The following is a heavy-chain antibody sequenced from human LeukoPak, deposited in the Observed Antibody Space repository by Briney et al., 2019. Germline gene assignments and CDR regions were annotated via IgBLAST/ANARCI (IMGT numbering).Heavy chain of an antibody. CDR3: ARSTGSTMFIDY. V-gene: IGHV4-59*01. D-gene: IGHD3-10*02. CDR2: IYYSGNT. Sequence: PSETLSLTCTVSGGSISPYYWSWIRQPPGKGLEWLGYIYYSGNTDYNPSPKSRVAISVDTSKNQFSLKLSSVTAAGTAVYYCARSTGSTMFIDYWGQGTLVTVSS. J-gene: IGHJ4*02. CDR1: GGSISPYY.